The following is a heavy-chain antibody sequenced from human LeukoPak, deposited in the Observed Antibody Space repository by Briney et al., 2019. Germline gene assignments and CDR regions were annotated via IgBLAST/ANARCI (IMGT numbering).Heavy chain of an antibody. J-gene: IGHJ6*02. V-gene: IGHV1-69*13. D-gene: IGHD4-17*01. CDR2: IIPIFGTA. CDR3: ARDYGDYVEYYYGMDV. Sequence: SVKVSCKASGGTFSSYAISWVRQAPGQGLEWMGGIIPIFGTANYAQKFQGRVTITADESTSTAYMELSSLRSEDTAVYYSARDYGDYVEYYYGMDVWGQGTTVTVSS. CDR1: GGTFSSYA.